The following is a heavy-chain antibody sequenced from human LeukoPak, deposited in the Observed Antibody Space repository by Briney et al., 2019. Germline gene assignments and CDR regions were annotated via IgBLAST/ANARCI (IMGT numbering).Heavy chain of an antibody. CDR2: INPNSGGT. J-gene: IGHJ4*02. V-gene: IGHV1-2*06. D-gene: IGHD4-23*01. CDR3: ARRGNSELYFDY. CDR1: GYTFTGYY. Sequence: ASVKVSCKASGYTFTGYYMHWVRQAPGQGLEWMGRINPNSGGTNYAQKFQGRVTMTRDTSISTAYMELSRLRSDDTAVYYRARRGNSELYFDYWGQGTLVTVSS.